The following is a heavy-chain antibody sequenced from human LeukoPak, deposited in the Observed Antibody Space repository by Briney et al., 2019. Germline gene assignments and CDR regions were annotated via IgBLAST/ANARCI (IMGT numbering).Heavy chain of an antibody. J-gene: IGHJ4*02. CDR3: ARGRTPKRDY. CDR2: IKQDESEK. D-gene: IGHD6-25*01. V-gene: IGHV3-7*03. CDR1: GFTFSAHW. Sequence: GGSLRLSCAASGFTFSAHWMSWVRQAPGKGLEWVANIKQDESEKSYVDSVKGRFTISRDNSKNTLYLQMNSLRAEDTAVYYCARGRTPKRDYWGQGTLVTVSS.